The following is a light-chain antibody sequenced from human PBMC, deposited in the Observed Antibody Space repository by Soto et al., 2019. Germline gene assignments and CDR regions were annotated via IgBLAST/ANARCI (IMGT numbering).Light chain of an antibody. CDR1: SSDVGGYNY. CDR2: DVS. V-gene: IGLV2-14*03. J-gene: IGLJ1*01. CDR3: SSYTTSNTRQIV. Sequence: LTQPASVSGSPGQSITISCTGTSSDVGGYNYVSWYQHHPGKAPKLIIYDVSNRPSGVSIRFSASKSDNMASLTISGLQPEDEADYHCSSYTTSNTRQIVFGTGTKVTVL.